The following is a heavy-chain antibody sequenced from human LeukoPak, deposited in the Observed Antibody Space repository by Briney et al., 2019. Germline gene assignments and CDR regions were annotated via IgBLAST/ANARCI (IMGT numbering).Heavy chain of an antibody. CDR1: GGSISSGSYY. Sequence: SGTLSLTCTVSGGSISSGSYYWSWIRQPAGEGLEWIGRIYTSGSTKYNPSLKSRVTISVDRSKNQFSLKLRSVSAADTAVYYCARTYCGGDCRGDYYHYYMDVWGKGSTVTISS. D-gene: IGHD2-21*02. V-gene: IGHV4-61*02. CDR2: IYTSGST. J-gene: IGHJ6*03. CDR3: ARTYCGGDCRGDYYHYYMDV.